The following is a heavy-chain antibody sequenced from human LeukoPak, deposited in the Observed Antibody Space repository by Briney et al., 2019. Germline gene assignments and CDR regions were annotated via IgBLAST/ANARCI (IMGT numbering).Heavy chain of an antibody. D-gene: IGHD3-10*01. CDR3: ARRKTSPNPITMVRGVSLKGPDAFDI. CDR1: GGSFSGYY. CDR2: INHSGST. J-gene: IGHJ3*02. V-gene: IGHV4-34*01. Sequence: TSETLSLTCAVYGGSFSGYYWSWIRQPPGKGLEWIGEINHSGSTNYNPSLKSRVTISVDTSKNQFSLKLSSVTAADTAVYYCARRKTSPNPITMVRGVSLKGPDAFDIWGQGTMVTVSS.